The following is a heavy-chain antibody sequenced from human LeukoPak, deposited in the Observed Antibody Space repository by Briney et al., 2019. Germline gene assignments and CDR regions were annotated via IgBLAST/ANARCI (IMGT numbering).Heavy chain of an antibody. CDR1: GGSISSSTYF. V-gene: IGHV4-39*07. CDR2: IYYSGST. D-gene: IGHD2-2*01. J-gene: IGHJ4*02. CDR3: ARETRALRGSDY. Sequence: SETLSLTCTVSGGSISSSTYFWGWIRQPPGKGLEWIGSIYYSGSTYYNPSLKSRVTISVDTSKNQFSLKLSSVTAADTAVYYCARETRALRGSDYWGQGTLVTVSS.